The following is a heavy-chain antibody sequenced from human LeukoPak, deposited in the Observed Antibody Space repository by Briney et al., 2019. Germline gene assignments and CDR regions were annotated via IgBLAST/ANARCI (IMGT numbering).Heavy chain of an antibody. CDR3: AYRGGYYYYYMDV. V-gene: IGHV1-2*02. Sequence: VASVTVSFTASGYTFTIYGISWVRQAPGQGLEWMGWINPNSGGTKFAQKFQGRVTMTRDTSISTAYMELSRLRSDDTAVYYCAYRGGYYYYYMDVWGKGTTVTVSS. J-gene: IGHJ6*03. D-gene: IGHD1-14*01. CDR2: INPNSGGT. CDR1: GYTFTIYG.